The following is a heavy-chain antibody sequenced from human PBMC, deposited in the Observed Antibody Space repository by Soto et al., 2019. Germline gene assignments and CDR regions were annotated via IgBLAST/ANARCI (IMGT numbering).Heavy chain of an antibody. D-gene: IGHD3-10*01. CDR3: AKTIHHTEVLRWFGESLGMDV. Sequence: QVQLVQSGAEVKKPGASVKVSCKASGYTFTGYYMHWLRQAPGPGLEWMGWINPNSGGTNYAQKFQGRVTMPRDTSISTAYMEQSRLRSDDTAVYYCAKTIHHTEVLRWFGESLGMDVWGQGTTVTVSS. CDR2: INPNSGGT. J-gene: IGHJ6*02. CDR1: GYTFTGYY. V-gene: IGHV1-2*02.